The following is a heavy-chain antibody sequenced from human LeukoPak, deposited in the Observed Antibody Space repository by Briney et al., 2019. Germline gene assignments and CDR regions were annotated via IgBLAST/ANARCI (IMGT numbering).Heavy chain of an antibody. CDR2: ISYTGST. CDR3: ARAVTGTSMVDY. D-gene: IGHD6-19*01. V-gene: IGHV4-59*08. Sequence: PSETLSLTCTISGGSIGGDHWSWIRQAPGKGLEWIGYISYTGSTSYNPSLRSRVTISLHTSENQFSLRLTSVTAADTAVYYCARAVTGTSMVDYWGQGTLVAVSS. J-gene: IGHJ4*02. CDR1: GGSIGGDH.